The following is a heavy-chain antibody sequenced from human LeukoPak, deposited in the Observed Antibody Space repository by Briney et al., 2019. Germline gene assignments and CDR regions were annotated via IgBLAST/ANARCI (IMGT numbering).Heavy chain of an antibody. Sequence: SETLSLTCVVSGDSISSGAYSWRWIRQPRGKGLEWIEYIFHTGSTFYNPSHKSRITISVNNSKNQFSLRLSSVTAADTAVYYCAREFWFANAPGSWLDHWGQVTLVTVSS. D-gene: IGHD3-10*01. CDR1: GDSISSGAYS. V-gene: IGHV4-30-2*01. CDR3: AREFWFANAPGSWLDH. CDR2: IFHTGST. J-gene: IGHJ5*02.